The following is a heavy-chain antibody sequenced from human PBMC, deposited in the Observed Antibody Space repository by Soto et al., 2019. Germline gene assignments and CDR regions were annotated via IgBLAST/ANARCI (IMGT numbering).Heavy chain of an antibody. J-gene: IGHJ4*02. CDR2: INAGNGNT. CDR1: GYTFTSYA. V-gene: IGHV1-3*05. D-gene: IGHD4-17*01. CDR3: ASESYGGEFDY. Sequence: QVQLVQSGAEEKKPGASVKVSCKASGYTFTSYAMHWVRQAPGQRLAGMEWINAGNGNTKYPQKFQVRVTITRDTSASTAYMELSSLRSEDTAVYYCASESYGGEFDYWGQGTLVTVSS.